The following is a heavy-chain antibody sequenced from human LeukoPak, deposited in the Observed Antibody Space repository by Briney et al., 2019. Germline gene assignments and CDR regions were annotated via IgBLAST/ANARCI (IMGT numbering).Heavy chain of an antibody. J-gene: IGHJ4*02. Sequence: ASVKVSCKSSGYTFTGYYMHWVRQAPGQGLEWMGWINPSSGGTNYAQKFQGRVTMTRDTSISTAYMELSSLRSDDTAVYSCARAQTMEAAGTGPGDFWGQGTLVTVSS. CDR1: GYTFTGYY. V-gene: IGHV1-2*02. CDR3: ARAQTMEAAGTGPGDF. CDR2: INPSSGGT. D-gene: IGHD6-13*01.